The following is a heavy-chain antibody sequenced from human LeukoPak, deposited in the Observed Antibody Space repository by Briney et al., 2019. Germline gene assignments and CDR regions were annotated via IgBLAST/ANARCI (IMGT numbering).Heavy chain of an antibody. CDR1: GFTFSSYS. Sequence: PGGSLRLSCAASGFTFSSYSMNWVRQAPGKGLEWVSSISSSSSYIYYADSVKGRFTISRDNAKNSLYLQMNSLRAEDTAVYYCARDSVGAILYYFDYWGQGTLVTVSS. CDR2: ISSSSSYI. J-gene: IGHJ4*02. V-gene: IGHV3-21*01. D-gene: IGHD1-26*01. CDR3: ARDSVGAILYYFDY.